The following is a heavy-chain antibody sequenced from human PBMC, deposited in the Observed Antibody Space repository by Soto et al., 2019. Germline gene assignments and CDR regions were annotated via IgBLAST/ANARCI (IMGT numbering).Heavy chain of an antibody. CDR3: AHIRTPILTGYFNFDY. CDR1: GFSLSTSGVG. CDR2: IYWDDDK. D-gene: IGHD3-9*01. J-gene: IGHJ4*02. Sequence: QITLKESGPTLVKPTQTLTLTCTFSGFSLSTSGVGVGWIRQPPGKALEWLALIYWDDDKRYSPSLKSRLTIPKDTSKNQVVLTMTNMDPVDTATYYCAHIRTPILTGYFNFDYWGQGTLVTVSS. V-gene: IGHV2-5*02.